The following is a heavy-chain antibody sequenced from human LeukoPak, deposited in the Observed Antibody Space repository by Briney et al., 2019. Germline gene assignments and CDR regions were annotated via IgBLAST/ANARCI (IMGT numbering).Heavy chain of an antibody. D-gene: IGHD2-15*01. CDR2: INTNTGNP. J-gene: IGHJ3*02. CDR3: ARVMVVQGYCSGGSCYDAFDI. CDR1: GYTFTNYA. Sequence: VSVKVSCKASGYTFTNYAMNWVRQAPGQGLEWMGWINTNTGNPTYAQGFTGRFVFSLDTSVSTAYLQISSLKAEDTAVYYCARVMVVQGYCSGGSCYDAFDIWGQGTMVTVSS. V-gene: IGHV7-4-1*02.